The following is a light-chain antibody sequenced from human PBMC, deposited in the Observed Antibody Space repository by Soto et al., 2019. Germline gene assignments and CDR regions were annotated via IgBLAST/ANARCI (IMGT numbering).Light chain of an antibody. J-gene: IGKJ1*01. CDR1: QGISNF. V-gene: IGKV1-27*01. CDR2: AAS. CDR3: QKYNNAPLT. Sequence: DIQMTQSPSSLSAYVGDRVTITCRASQGISNFLAWYQQKPGKVPKLLIYAASTLQSGVPSRFSGSASGTDFTLTISSLQPEDVATYHCQKYNNAPLTFGQGTKVEIK.